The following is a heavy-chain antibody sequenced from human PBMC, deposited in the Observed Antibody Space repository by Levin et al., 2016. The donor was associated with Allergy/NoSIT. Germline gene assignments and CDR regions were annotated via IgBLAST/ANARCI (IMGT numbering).Heavy chain of an antibody. D-gene: IGHD3-22*01. V-gene: IGHV4-31*02. CDR3: ARDSGYYQDY. J-gene: IGHJ4*02. Sequence: WIRQPPGKGLEWIGYIYYSGSTYYNPSLKSRVTISVDTSKNQFSLKLSSVTAADTAVYYCARDSGYYQDYWGQGTLVTVSS. CDR2: IYYSGST.